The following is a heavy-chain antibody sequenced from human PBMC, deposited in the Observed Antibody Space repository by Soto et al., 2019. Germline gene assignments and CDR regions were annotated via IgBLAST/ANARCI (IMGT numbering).Heavy chain of an antibody. J-gene: IGHJ3*02. V-gene: IGHV3-43*01. CDR1: GFPFDDYS. Sequence: PGGSLRLSCAASGFPFDDYSMNWVRQVPGKGLEWVSLISWDGADTYYANSVKGRFTISRDNSKNTLYLQMGSLRAEDMAVYYCASDAFDIWGQGTMVTVSS. CDR3: ASDAFDI. CDR2: ISWDGADT.